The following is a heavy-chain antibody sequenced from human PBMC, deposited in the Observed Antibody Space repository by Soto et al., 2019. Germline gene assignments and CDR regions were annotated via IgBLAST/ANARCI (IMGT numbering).Heavy chain of an antibody. D-gene: IGHD3-22*01. CDR3: ARGASYYYDSSGYP. J-gene: IGHJ5*02. V-gene: IGHV3-33*01. Sequence: GGSLRLSCAASGFTFSSYGMHWVRQAPGKGLEWVAVIWYDGSNKYYADSVKGRFTISRDNSKNTLYLQMNSLRAEDTAVYYCARGASYYYDSSGYPWGQGTLVTISS. CDR2: IWYDGSNK. CDR1: GFTFSSYG.